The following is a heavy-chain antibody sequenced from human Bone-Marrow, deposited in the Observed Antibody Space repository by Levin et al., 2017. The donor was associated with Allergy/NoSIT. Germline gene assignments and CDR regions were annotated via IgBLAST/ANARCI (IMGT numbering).Heavy chain of an antibody. CDR1: GFTFSNYA. CDR2: TSDSGGST. CDR3: AKDRSAVPAANYYDAMDV. V-gene: IGHV3-23*01. Sequence: QSGGSLRLSCAASGFTFSNYAMNWVRQAPGKGLEWVSGTSDSGGSTYYADSVKGRFTISRDNSKNTLYLQVNILRAEDTALYYCAKDRSAVPAANYYDAMDVWGQGTTVTVSS. J-gene: IGHJ6*02. D-gene: IGHD2-2*01.